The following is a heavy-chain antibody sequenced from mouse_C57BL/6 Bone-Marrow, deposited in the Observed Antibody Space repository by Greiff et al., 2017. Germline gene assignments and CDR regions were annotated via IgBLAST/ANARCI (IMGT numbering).Heavy chain of an antibody. CDR1: GYAFSSSW. V-gene: IGHV1-82*01. Sequence: QVHVKQSGPELVKPGASVKISCKASGYAFSSSWMNWVKQRPGKGLEWIGRIYPGDGDTNYNGKFKGKATLTADKSSSTAYMQLSSLTSEDSAVYFCARGNDYAWYFDVWGTGTTVTVSS. D-gene: IGHD2-4*01. CDR3: ARGNDYAWYFDV. J-gene: IGHJ1*03. CDR2: IYPGDGDT.